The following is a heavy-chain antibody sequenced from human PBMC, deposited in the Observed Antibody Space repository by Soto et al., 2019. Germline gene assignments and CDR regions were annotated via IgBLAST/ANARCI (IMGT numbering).Heavy chain of an antibody. D-gene: IGHD2-21*02. CDR1: GFTFSSYG. Sequence: GGSLRLSCAASGFTFSSYGMHWVRQAPGKGLEWVAVIWYDGSNKYYADSVKGRFTISRDNSKNTLYLQMNSLRAEDTAVYYCAREYGGNSKWFDPWGQGTLVTVSS. J-gene: IGHJ5*02. CDR3: AREYGGNSKWFDP. CDR2: IWYDGSNK. V-gene: IGHV3-33*01.